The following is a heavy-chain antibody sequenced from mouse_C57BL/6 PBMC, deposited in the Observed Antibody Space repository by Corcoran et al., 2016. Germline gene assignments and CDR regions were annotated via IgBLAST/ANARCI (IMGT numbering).Heavy chain of an antibody. CDR1: GYTFTTYG. J-gene: IGHJ4*01. D-gene: IGHD1-1*01. CDR2: INTYSGVP. Sequence: QIQLVQSGPELKKPGETVKISCKASGYTFTTYGMSWVKQAPGKGLKWMGWINTYSGVPTYADDFKGRFAFSLETSASTAYLQINNLKNEDTATYFCARSSGAMDDGGQGTSVTVSS. V-gene: IGHV9-3*01. CDR3: ARSSGAMDD.